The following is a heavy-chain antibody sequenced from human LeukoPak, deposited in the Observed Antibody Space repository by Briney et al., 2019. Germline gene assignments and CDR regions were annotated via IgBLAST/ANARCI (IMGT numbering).Heavy chain of an antibody. CDR3: ARESQYSSSWSPPYYFDY. V-gene: IGHV3-30*02. CDR2: IRYDGSNK. J-gene: IGHJ4*02. CDR1: GFTFRSYG. Sequence: PGGSLRLSCAASGFTFRSYGMPWVRQAPGKGLEWVAFIRYDGSNKYYADSVKGRFTISRDNSKNTLYLQMNSLRAEDTAVYYCARESQYSSSWSPPYYFDYWGQGTLVTVSS. D-gene: IGHD6-13*01.